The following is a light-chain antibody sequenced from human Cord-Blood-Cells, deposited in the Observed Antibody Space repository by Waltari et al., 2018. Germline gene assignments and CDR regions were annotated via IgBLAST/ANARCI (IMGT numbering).Light chain of an antibody. CDR1: SSDVGGYKS. Sequence: QSALTQPPSVSGSPAQSLTISCTGTSSDVGGYKSVSWYQQHPGKAPKPMIYDVSNRPSGVSNRFSGSKSGNTASLTISGLQAEDEADYYCSSYTSSSTLVFGGGTKLTVL. CDR2: DVS. V-gene: IGLV2-14*01. CDR3: SSYTSSSTLV. J-gene: IGLJ3*02.